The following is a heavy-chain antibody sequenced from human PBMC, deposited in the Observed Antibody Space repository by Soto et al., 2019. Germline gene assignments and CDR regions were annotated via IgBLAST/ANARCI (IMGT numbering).Heavy chain of an antibody. CDR3: ARRIGPDRNLDI. Sequence: VESLKITCEGSGYSFTSYWIGWVRQMPGKGLEWMGIIYPGDSDTRYSPSFQGQVTISADKSISTAYLQWSSLEASDTAMYYCARRIGPDRNLDIWGQGTMVTVS. CDR2: IYPGDSDT. CDR1: GYSFTSYW. D-gene: IGHD1-26*01. J-gene: IGHJ3*02. V-gene: IGHV5-51*01.